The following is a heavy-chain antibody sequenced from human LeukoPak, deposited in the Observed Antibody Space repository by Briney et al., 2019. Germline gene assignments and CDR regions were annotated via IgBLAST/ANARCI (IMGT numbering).Heavy chain of an antibody. Sequence: GGSLRLSCAASGFTFSSYGMHWVRQAPGKGLEWVAVISYDGSNKYYADSVKGRFTISRDNSKNTLYLQMNSLRAEDTAVYYCAKATIRYCSSTSCFYFDYWGQGALVTVSS. CDR1: GFTFSSYG. J-gene: IGHJ4*02. CDR3: AKATIRYCSSTSCFYFDY. D-gene: IGHD2-2*01. CDR2: ISYDGSNK. V-gene: IGHV3-30*18.